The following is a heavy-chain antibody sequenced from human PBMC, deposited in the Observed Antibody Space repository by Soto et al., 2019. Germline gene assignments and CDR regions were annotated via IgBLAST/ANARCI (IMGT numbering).Heavy chain of an antibody. CDR3: ARHREYYYDSSGNYYYHYGMDV. V-gene: IGHV1-18*04. CDR2: ISGYNGNT. D-gene: IGHD3-22*01. J-gene: IGHJ6*02. CDR1: GYTFTNYG. Sequence: QVQLVESGAEVKKPGASVKVSCKASGYTFTNYGISWVRQAPGQGLEWMGWISGYNGNTKYAQKYQGRVTMTTDTPTNKAYMDLRSLRSDDTAVYYCARHREYYYDSSGNYYYHYGMDVWGQGTTVTVS.